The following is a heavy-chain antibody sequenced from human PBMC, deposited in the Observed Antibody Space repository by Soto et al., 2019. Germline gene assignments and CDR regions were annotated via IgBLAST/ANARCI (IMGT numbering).Heavy chain of an antibody. V-gene: IGHV4-34*01. CDR3: ASFSSSWYGGP. D-gene: IGHD6-13*01. CDR1: GGSFSGYY. J-gene: IGHJ5*02. CDR2: INHSGST. Sequence: PSETQSLTCAVYGGSFSGYYWSWIRQPPGKGLEWIGEINHSGSTNYNPSLKSRVTISVDTSKNQFSLKLSSVTAADTAVYYCASFSSSWYGGPWGQGTLVTVSS.